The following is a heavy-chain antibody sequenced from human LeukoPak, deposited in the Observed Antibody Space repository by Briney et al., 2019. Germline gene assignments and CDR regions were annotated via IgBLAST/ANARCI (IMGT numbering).Heavy chain of an antibody. CDR3: ARDIGMVRGVTPGYYMDV. D-gene: IGHD3-10*01. CDR1: GYSIRSGYY. V-gene: IGHV4-38-2*02. Sequence: TSETLSLTCIVSGYSIRSGYYWGWIRQPPGKGLEWIGSIYHSGSTYYNPSLKSRVTISVDTSKNQFSLKLSSVTAADTAVYYCARDIGMVRGVTPGYYMDVWGKGTTVTVSS. CDR2: IYHSGST. J-gene: IGHJ6*03.